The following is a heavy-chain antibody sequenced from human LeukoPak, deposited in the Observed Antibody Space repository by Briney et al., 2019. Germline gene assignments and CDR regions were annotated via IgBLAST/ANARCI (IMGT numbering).Heavy chain of an antibody. D-gene: IGHD2-2*01. CDR3: ARNRDCSSTSCFGSGAFDI. CDR1: GGSISSYY. J-gene: IGHJ3*02. V-gene: IGHV4-59*01. Sequence: PSETLSLTCTVSGGSISSYYWSWIRQPPGKGLEWIGYIYYSGSTNYNPSLKSRVTISVDTSKNQFSLKLSSVTAADTAVYYCARNRDCSSTSCFGSGAFDIWGQGTMVTVSS. CDR2: IYYSGST.